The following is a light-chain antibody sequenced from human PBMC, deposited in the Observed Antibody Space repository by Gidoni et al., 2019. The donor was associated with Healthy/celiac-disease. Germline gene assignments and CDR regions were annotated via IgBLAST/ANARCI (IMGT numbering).Light chain of an antibody. CDR2: GAS. CDR3: QQYGSSPWT. V-gene: IGKV3-20*01. CDR1: QSVSSSY. J-gene: IGKJ1*01. Sequence: IVLTQAPGTLSLSPGERATLPCRASQSVSSSYLAWYQQKPGQAPRLLIYGASSRATGIPARFSGSGSGTAFSLTISRLEPEDFAVYYCQQYGSSPWTFGQGTKVEIK.